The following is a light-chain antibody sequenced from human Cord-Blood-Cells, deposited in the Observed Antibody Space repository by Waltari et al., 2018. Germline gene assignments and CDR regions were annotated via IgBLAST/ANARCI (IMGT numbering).Light chain of an antibody. Sequence: QSALTQPAPVSGSPGQSITISCTGTSSDVGSYNLFSWYQQHPGKAPKLMIYEGSKRPSGVSNRFSGSKSGNTASLTISGLQAEDGADYYCCSYAGSSTWVFGGGTKLTVL. J-gene: IGLJ3*02. CDR3: CSYAGSSTWV. V-gene: IGLV2-23*01. CDR1: SSDVGSYNL. CDR2: EGS.